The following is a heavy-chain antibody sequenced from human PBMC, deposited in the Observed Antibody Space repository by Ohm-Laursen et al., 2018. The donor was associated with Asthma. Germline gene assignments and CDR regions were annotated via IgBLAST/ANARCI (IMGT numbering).Heavy chain of an antibody. CDR2: ISVSGGST. CDR1: GFSFSSYA. V-gene: IGHV3-23*01. J-gene: IGHJ5*02. CDR3: AKSGSYYITWFDP. Sequence: GSLRLSCTASGFSFSSYAMTWVRQAPGKGLEWVSAISVSGGSTYYADSVKGRFTISRDNSKNTLYLQMNSLRAENTAIYYCAKSGSYYITWFDPWGLGTLVTVSS. D-gene: IGHD1-26*01.